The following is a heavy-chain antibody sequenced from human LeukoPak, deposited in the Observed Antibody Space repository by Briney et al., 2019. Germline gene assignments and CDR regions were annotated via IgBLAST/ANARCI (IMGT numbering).Heavy chain of an antibody. CDR1: GYTFRSFD. Sequence: GASVKVSCKASGYTFRSFDVNWVRQATGQGLEWMGWMNPNSGNTGYAQEFQGRVTMTRNTSMNTAYMEVSGLTSEDTAVYYCARAPSPASYAMDVWGQGTTVNVSS. CDR3: ARAPSPASYAMDV. CDR2: MNPNSGNT. J-gene: IGHJ6*02. V-gene: IGHV1-8*01.